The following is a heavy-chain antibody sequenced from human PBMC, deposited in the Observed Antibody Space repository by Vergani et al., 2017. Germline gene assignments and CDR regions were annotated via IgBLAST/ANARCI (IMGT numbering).Heavy chain of an antibody. CDR2: ISSSSSYI. Sequence: EVQLVESGGGLVKPGGSLRLSCAASGFTFSSYSMNWVRQAPGKGLEWVSSISSSSSYIYYADSVEGRFTISRDNAKNSLYLQMNSLRAEDTAVYYCARDLYGSGSYYDYWGQGTLVTVSS. CDR1: GFTFSSYS. D-gene: IGHD3-10*01. CDR3: ARDLYGSGSYYDY. V-gene: IGHV3-21*01. J-gene: IGHJ4*02.